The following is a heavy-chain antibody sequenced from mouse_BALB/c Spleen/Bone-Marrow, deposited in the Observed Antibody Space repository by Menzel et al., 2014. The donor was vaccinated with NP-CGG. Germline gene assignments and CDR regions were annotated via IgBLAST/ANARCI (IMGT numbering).Heavy chain of an antibody. Sequence: VQLKQSGAELVKPGASVKLSCTASGFNIKDTYMHWVKQRPEQGLEWIGRIDPANGSTKYDPKFQGKATITADTSSNTAYLQLSSLTSEDTAVYYCANYRYGWYFDVWGAGTTVTVSS. V-gene: IGHV14-3*02. CDR3: ANYRYGWYFDV. CDR1: GFNIKDTY. J-gene: IGHJ1*01. D-gene: IGHD2-14*01. CDR2: IDPANGST.